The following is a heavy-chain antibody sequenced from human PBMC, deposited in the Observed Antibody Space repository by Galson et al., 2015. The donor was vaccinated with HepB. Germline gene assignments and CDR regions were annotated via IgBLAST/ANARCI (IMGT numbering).Heavy chain of an antibody. V-gene: IGHV3-11*05. CDR1: GFTFSDYY. D-gene: IGHD3-22*01. J-gene: IGHJ4*02. Sequence: SLRLSCAASGFTFSDYYMSWIRQAPGKGLEWLSYISSTGTYTNYADSVKGRFTISRDNARSLLYLCMNSVRVDDTAVYYCVRVNSYDGSAYRVFDFWGQGAPVTVSS. CDR3: VRVNSYDGSAYRVFDF. CDR2: ISSTGTYT.